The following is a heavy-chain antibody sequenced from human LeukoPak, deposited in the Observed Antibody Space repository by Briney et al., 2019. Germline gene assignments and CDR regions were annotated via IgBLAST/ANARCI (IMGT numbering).Heavy chain of an antibody. D-gene: IGHD3-10*01. V-gene: IGHV3-48*01. CDR1: GFTFRSYS. Sequence: GGSLRLSCAASGFTFRSYSMNWVRQAPGKGLEWVSYISSSSSTIYYADSVKGRFTISRDNAKNTVFLQMSSLRAEDTALYYCARKSASGNYPLDYWGQGTLVTVSS. CDR3: ARKSASGNYPLDY. J-gene: IGHJ4*02. CDR2: ISSSSSTI.